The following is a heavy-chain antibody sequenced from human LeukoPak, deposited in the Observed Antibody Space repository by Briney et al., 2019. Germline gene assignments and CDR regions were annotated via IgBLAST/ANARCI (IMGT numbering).Heavy chain of an antibody. CDR3: ARGRNSDS. CDR1: GISVGGNY. CDR2: MYTDGIP. J-gene: IGHJ4*02. V-gene: IGHV3-53*03. Sequence: GGSLRLSCAVSGISVGGNYMSWVRQPPGKGLEWVSAMYTDGIPYYADSVKGRFTFSRDISKNMVFLQMNTLRAEDTALYYCARGRNSDSWGQGALVSVSS.